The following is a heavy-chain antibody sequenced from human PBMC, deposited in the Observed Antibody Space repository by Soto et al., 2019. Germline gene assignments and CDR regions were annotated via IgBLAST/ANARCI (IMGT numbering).Heavy chain of an antibody. J-gene: IGHJ3*02. D-gene: IGHD6-19*01. V-gene: IGHV1-2*04. CDR1: GYTFTGYY. CDR3: ARGPYSSGWSKNAFDI. CDR2: INPNSGGT. Sequence: ASVKVSCKASGYTFTGYYMHWVRQAPGQGLEWMGWINPNSGGTNYAQKFQGWVTMTRDTSISTAYMELSRLRSDDTAVYYCARGPYSSGWSKNAFDIWGQGTMVTVS.